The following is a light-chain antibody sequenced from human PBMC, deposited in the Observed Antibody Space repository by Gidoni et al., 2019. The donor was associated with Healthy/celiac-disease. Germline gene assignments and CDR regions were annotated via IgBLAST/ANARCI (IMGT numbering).Light chain of an antibody. J-gene: IGKJ3*01. CDR2: DAS. CDR1: QSVSSY. CDR3: QQRSNWR. V-gene: IGKV3-11*01. Sequence: EIALTQSPATLSLSPGERATLSCSASQSVSSYLAWYQQKPGQAPRLLIYDASNRATGIPARFSGSGSVTDFTLTISSLEPEDFAVYYCQQRSNWRFGPGTKVDIK.